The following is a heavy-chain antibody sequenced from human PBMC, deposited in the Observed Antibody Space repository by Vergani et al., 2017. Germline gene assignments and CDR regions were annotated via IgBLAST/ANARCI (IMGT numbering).Heavy chain of an antibody. V-gene: IGHV5-51*01. D-gene: IGHD1-1*01. CDR3: ARHTTYTDS. J-gene: IGHJ4*02. Sequence: EVERVKSGQELRKPGGSLKIPCRGFESSFGNYWIGWVCQIPGKGLEWMGIFYPADSDTRYSPSLQGQVTISADKSISTAFLQWDSLKASDTALYYCARHTTYTDSWGQGTLVTVSS. CDR2: FYPADSDT. CDR1: ESSFGNYW.